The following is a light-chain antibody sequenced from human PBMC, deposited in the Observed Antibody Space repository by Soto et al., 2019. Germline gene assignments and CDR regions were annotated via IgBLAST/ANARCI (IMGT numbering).Light chain of an antibody. V-gene: IGKV1-5*03. CDR1: QSISSW. Sequence: DIQMTQSPSTLSASVGDRVTIPCRASQSISSWLAWYQQKPGKAPKLLIYKASSLESGVPSRFSGSGSGTEFTLTISSLQPDDFATYYCQQYNSYSSWTFGQGTKVDI. CDR2: KAS. CDR3: QQYNSYSSWT. J-gene: IGKJ1*01.